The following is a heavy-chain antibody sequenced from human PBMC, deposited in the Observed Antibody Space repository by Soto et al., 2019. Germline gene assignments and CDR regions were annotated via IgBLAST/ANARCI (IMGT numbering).Heavy chain of an antibody. V-gene: IGHV4-34*01. CDR2: INHSGST. CDR3: ARGITMILVVQGDAPDKYYFDS. CDR1: GGSFSGHY. J-gene: IGHJ4*02. D-gene: IGHD3-22*01. Sequence: LSLTCAVYGGSFSGHYWSWIRQSPGKGLEWIGEINHSGSTNQNPSLKSRVTISVDTSKNQFSLKLKSVTAADTAVYYCARGITMILVVQGDAPDKYYFDSWGQGNQVTVSS.